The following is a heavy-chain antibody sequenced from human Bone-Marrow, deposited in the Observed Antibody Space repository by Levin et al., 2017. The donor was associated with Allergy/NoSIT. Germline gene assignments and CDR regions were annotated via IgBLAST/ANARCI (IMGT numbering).Heavy chain of an antibody. CDR2: ISAYNGNT. J-gene: IGHJ4*02. CDR3: ARDYYSGYAPYFDY. V-gene: IGHV1-18*01. CDR1: GYTFTSYG. D-gene: IGHD5-12*01. Sequence: GESLKISCKASGYTFTSYGISWVRQAPGQGLEWMGWISAYNGNTNYAQKLQGRVTMTTDTSTSTAYMELRSLRSDDTAVYYCARDYYSGYAPYFDYWGQGTLVTVSS.